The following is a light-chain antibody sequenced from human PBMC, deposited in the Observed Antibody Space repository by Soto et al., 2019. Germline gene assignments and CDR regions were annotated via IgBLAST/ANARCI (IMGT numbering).Light chain of an antibody. CDR1: QDISNY. J-gene: IGKJ3*01. V-gene: IGKV1-33*01. Sequence: DLPMTQSPSSLSASVGDRVTITCQASQDISNYLNWYQQKPGKAPKLLIYDASNLETGVPSRFSGSGSGTDFTFTISSLQPEDIATYYCQQRFTFGPGTKVDIK. CDR2: DAS. CDR3: QQRFT.